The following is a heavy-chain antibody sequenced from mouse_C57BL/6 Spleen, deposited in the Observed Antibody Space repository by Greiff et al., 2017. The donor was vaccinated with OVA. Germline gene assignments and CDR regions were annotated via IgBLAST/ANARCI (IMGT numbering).Heavy chain of an antibody. CDR3: ARGSDYSNYYYAMDY. CDR1: GYTFTTYP. CDR2: FHPYNDDT. J-gene: IGHJ4*01. V-gene: IGHV1-47*01. Sequence: QVQLKQSGAELVKPGASVKMSCKASGYTFTTYPIEWMKQTHGKSLEWIGNFHPYNDDTKYNEKFKGKATLTVEKSSSTVYLELSRLTSDDSAVYYCARGSDYSNYYYAMDYWGQGTSVTVSS. D-gene: IGHD2-5*01.